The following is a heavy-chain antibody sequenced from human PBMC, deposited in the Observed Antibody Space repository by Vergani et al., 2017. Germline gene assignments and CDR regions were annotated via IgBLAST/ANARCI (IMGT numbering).Heavy chain of an antibody. CDR2: ISAYNGNT. V-gene: IGHV1-18*01. CDR1: GYSFINYG. D-gene: IGHD2-21*02. Sequence: QSQLVQSGDEVKKPGASVKVSCKTSGYSFINYGISWVRQAPGQGLEWMGWISAYNGNTNYAQKLQGRVTMTTDTSTSTAYMELRSLRSDDTAVYYCARARGGHCGGDCYQYYFDYWGQGTLVTVSS. CDR3: ARARGGHCGGDCYQYYFDY. J-gene: IGHJ4*02.